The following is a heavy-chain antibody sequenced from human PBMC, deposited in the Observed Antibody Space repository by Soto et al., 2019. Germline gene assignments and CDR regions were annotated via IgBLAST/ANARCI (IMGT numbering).Heavy chain of an antibody. CDR1: GYTFTSYG. D-gene: IGHD3-3*01. J-gene: IGHJ5*02. CDR2: ISAYNGNT. CDR3: ARGTIFGVDPNWFDP. V-gene: IGHV1-18*01. Sequence: QVQLVQSGAEVKKPGASVKVSCKASGYTFTSYGISWVRQAPGQGLEWMGWISAYNGNTNYAQKLQGRVTMTTDTSXXTAYMELRSLRPDDTAVYYCARGTIFGVDPNWFDPWGQGTLVTVSS.